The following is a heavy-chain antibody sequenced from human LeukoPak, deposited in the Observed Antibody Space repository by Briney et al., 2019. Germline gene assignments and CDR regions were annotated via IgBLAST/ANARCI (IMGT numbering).Heavy chain of an antibody. CDR3: ARQWIQLWFPSYYYYYYAIDV. Sequence: SETLSLTCTVSGGSISSYYWGWIRQPPGKGLEWIGSIYYSGSTYYNPSLKSRVTISVDTSKNQFSLKLSSVTATDTAVYYCARQWIQLWFPSYYYYYYAIDVWGQGTTVTVSS. V-gene: IGHV4-39*01. CDR2: IYYSGST. J-gene: IGHJ6*02. D-gene: IGHD5-18*01. CDR1: GGSISSYY.